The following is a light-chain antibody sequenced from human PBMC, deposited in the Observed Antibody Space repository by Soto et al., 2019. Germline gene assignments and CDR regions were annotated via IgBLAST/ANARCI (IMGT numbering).Light chain of an antibody. CDR1: NSDVGGYNY. V-gene: IGLV2-8*01. Sequence: QSALTQPPSASGSPGQSVTISCTGTNSDVGGYNYVSWYQQYTGKAPKLLIYEVTKRPSGVPDRFSGSKSGNTAYLTVSGLQAEVEADYYCSSFAGSAKWVFGGGTKLTVL. CDR2: EVT. CDR3: SSFAGSAKWV. J-gene: IGLJ3*02.